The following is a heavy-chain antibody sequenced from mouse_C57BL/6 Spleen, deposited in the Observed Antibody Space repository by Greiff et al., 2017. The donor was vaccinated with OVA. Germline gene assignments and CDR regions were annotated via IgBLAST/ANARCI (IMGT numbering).Heavy chain of an antibody. D-gene: IGHD2-4*01. Sequence: VQLQQSGPELVKPGASVKMSCKASGYTFTDYNMHWVKQSHGKSLEWIGYINPNNGGTSYNQKFKGKATLTVNKSSSTAYMELRSLTSEDSAVYYCAPLYDDYDVEGNYDYAMDDWGQGTSVTVSS. CDR3: APLYDDYDVEGNYDYAMDD. V-gene: IGHV1-22*01. J-gene: IGHJ4*01. CDR1: GYTFTDYN. CDR2: INPNNGGT.